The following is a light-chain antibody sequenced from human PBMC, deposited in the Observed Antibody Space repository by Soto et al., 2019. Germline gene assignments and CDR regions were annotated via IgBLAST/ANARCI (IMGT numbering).Light chain of an antibody. CDR3: QQFNNYPRT. J-gene: IGKJ2*01. CDR2: DAS. Sequence: AIQLTQSPSSLSASVGDRVTITCRASQGISSALAWYQQKPGKAPKLLIYDASSLESGVPSRFSGSGSGTDFTLTISSLQHEDCATYYCQQFNNYPRTFGQRTKLEI. V-gene: IGKV1D-13*01. CDR1: QGISSA.